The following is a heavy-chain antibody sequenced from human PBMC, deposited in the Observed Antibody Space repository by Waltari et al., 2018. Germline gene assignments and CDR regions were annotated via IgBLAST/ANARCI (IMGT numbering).Heavy chain of an antibody. CDR2: ISGSGGST. CDR3: AKGSTYYDFWSGYQPFDY. J-gene: IGHJ4*02. CDR1: GFTFSSYA. D-gene: IGHD3-3*01. Sequence: EVQLLESGGGLVQPGGSLRLSCAASGFTFSSYAMSWVRQVPGTGLEWVSAISGSGGSTYYADSVKGRFTISRDNSKNTLYLQMNSLRAEDTAVYYCAKGSTYYDFWSGYQPFDYWGQGTLVTVSS. V-gene: IGHV3-23*01.